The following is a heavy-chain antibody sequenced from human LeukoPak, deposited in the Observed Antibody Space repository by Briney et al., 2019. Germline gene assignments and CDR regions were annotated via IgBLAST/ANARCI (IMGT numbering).Heavy chain of an antibody. Sequence: GGSLRLSCAASGFTLSSYSMNWVRQAPGKGLEWVSSISSSSSYRYYADSVKGRFTISRDNAKNSLYLQMNSLRAEDTAVYYCARGANWGSYLDYWGQGTLVTVSS. J-gene: IGHJ4*02. V-gene: IGHV3-21*01. D-gene: IGHD7-27*01. CDR2: ISSSSSYR. CDR3: ARGANWGSYLDY. CDR1: GFTLSSYS.